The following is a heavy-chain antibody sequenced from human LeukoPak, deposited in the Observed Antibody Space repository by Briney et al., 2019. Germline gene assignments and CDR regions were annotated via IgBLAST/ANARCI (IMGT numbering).Heavy chain of an antibody. CDR2: INPNSGGT. CDR3: ARDTYYYGSGSYYPSDWFDP. V-gene: IGHV1-2*02. D-gene: IGHD3-10*01. Sequence: APVKVSCKASGYTFTGYYMHWVRQAPGQGLEWMGWINPNSGGTNYAQKFQGRVTMTRDTSISTAYMELSRLRSDDTAVYYCARDTYYYGSGSYYPSDWFDPWGQGTLVTVSS. J-gene: IGHJ5*02. CDR1: GYTFTGYY.